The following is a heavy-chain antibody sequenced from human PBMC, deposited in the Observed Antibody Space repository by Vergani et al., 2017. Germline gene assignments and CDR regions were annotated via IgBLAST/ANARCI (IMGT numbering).Heavy chain of an antibody. CDR3: AGGLVRWLQLRGHFDY. CDR2: IYYSGST. D-gene: IGHD5-24*01. CDR1: GGSISSSSYY. V-gene: IGHV4-39*01. Sequence: QLQLQESGPGLVKPSETLSLTCTVSGGSISSSSYYWGWIRQPPGKGLEWNGSIYYSGSTYYNPSLKSRVTIYVETSKNQFSLKLSSVTAADTAGYYCAGGLVRWLQLRGHFDYWGQGTLVTVSS. J-gene: IGHJ4*02.